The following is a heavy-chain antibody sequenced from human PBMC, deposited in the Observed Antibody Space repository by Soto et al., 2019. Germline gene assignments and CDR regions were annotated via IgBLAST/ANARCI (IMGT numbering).Heavy chain of an antibody. CDR1: GFTFSSYG. CDR2: ISYDGSNK. Sequence: GSLRLSCAASGFTFSSYGMHWVRQAPGKGLEWVAVISYDGSNKYYADSVKGRFTISRDNSKNTLYLQMNSLRAEDTAVYYCARPLPGRWLQLPNYYYYGMDVWGQGTTVTVSS. J-gene: IGHJ6*02. D-gene: IGHD5-12*01. V-gene: IGHV3-30*03. CDR3: ARPLPGRWLQLPNYYYYGMDV.